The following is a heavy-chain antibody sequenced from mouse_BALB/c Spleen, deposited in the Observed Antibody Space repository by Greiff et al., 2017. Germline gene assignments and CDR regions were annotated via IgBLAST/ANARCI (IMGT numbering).Heavy chain of an antibody. J-gene: IGHJ2*01. V-gene: IGHV1-69*02. CDR1: GYTFTSYW. CDR2: IDPSDSYT. Sequence: VQLQQPGAELVKPGASVKLSCKASGYTFTSYWMHWVKQRPGQGLEWIGEIDPSDSYTNYNQKFKGKATLTVDKSSSTAYMQLSSLTSEDSAVYYCARRRGFDYWGQGTTLTVSS. CDR3: ARRRGFDY.